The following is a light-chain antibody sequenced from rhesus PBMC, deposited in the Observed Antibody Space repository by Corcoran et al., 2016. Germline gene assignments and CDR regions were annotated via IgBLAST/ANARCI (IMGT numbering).Light chain of an antibody. CDR2: DAS. J-gene: IGKJ4*01. V-gene: IGKV3-24*04. CDR3: QQNSNLIT. CDR1: QCAGSY. Sequence: ETVVTQSPVTLSLSPGERATLSCWASQCAGSYLAWYQQKPGQAPRLLIYDASNRATGVPDRFSGSGSGTEFTLPNSSLEPEDVGVYYCQQNSNLITFGGGTKVELK.